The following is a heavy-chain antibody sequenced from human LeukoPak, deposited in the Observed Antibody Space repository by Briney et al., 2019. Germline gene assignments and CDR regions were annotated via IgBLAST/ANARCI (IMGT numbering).Heavy chain of an antibody. J-gene: IGHJ4*02. CDR2: NSDNGNR. V-gene: IGHV4-59*01. CDR3: ATGDTYLDF. Sequence: PSETLSLTCTVSGGSISSYYCSWIRQSPAKGLEWIGYNSDNGNRNYNPSLKNRVTISVDTSKKQFSLKLTSVTAADTAVYYCATGDTYLDFWGQGTPVTVSS. CDR1: GGSISSYY.